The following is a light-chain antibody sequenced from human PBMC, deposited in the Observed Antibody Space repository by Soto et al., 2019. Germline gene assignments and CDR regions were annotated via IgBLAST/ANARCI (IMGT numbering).Light chain of an antibody. CDR3: QQYASTPPT. CDR2: WAS. J-gene: IGKJ2*01. Sequence: DIVMTQSPDSLAVSLGERATINCKSSQSVLYSSNNKNYLAWYQQKPGQPPKLLIYWASTRESGVPDRFSGSGSGTDFTLYISSLQAEDVAAYYCQQYASTPPTFGQGTKLAIK. CDR1: QSVLYSSNNKNY. V-gene: IGKV4-1*01.